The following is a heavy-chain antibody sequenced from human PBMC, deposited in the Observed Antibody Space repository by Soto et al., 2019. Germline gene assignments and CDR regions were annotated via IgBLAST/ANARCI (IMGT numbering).Heavy chain of an antibody. CDR3: ARGLGYCTNGVCHTRRRDYYYYGMDV. Sequence: ASGKVSCKASGYTFTNYGIIWVRQAPGQGLEWMGWINPSGGSTNYAQKFQGWVTMTRDTSTSTAYMELSRLRSDDTAVYYCARGLGYCTNGVCHTRRRDYYYYGMDVWGQGTTVTVSS. CDR1: GYTFTNYG. D-gene: IGHD2-8*01. V-gene: IGHV1-2*04. J-gene: IGHJ6*02. CDR2: INPSGGST.